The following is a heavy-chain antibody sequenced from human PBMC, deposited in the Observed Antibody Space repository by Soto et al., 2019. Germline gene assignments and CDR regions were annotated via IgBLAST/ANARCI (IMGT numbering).Heavy chain of an antibody. Sequence: GESLKISCKGSGYSFTSYWIGWVRQMPGKGLEWMGIIYPGDSDTRYSPSFQGQVTISADKSISTAYLQWSSLKASDTAMYYCARMIYSGYDLAYFDYWGQGTLVTVSS. V-gene: IGHV5-51*01. D-gene: IGHD5-12*01. CDR1: GYSFTSYW. CDR2: IYPGDSDT. J-gene: IGHJ4*02. CDR3: ARMIYSGYDLAYFDY.